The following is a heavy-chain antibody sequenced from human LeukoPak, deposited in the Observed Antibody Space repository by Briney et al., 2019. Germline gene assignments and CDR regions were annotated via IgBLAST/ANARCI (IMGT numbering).Heavy chain of an antibody. V-gene: IGHV3-74*01. CDR1: EFTFSAYW. CDR2: IRGDGSMT. CDR3: GRDLGGRSGY. Sequence: GGSLRLSCAASEFTFSAYWMHWVRQAPGKGLVWVSRIRGDGSMTNYADSVRGRFTISRDNAKNTLYLQMNSLRAEDSAVYYCGRDLGGRSGYWGQGALVTVPS. D-gene: IGHD1-26*01. J-gene: IGHJ4*02.